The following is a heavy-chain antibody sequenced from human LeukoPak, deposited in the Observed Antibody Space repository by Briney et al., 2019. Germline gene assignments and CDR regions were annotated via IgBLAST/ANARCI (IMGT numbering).Heavy chain of an antibody. CDR3: AKAASGWDYFDY. CDR1: GFTFSNYA. D-gene: IGHD6-19*01. V-gene: IGHV3-23*01. J-gene: IGHJ4*02. CDR2: ISGSGSTT. Sequence: GGSLSLSCAASGFTFSNYAMNWVRQAPGMGLELVSAISGSGSTTYYADSVKGRFTFSRDNSKNTLYLQMNSLRAEDTAVYYCAKAASGWDYFDYWGQRTRLTVSS.